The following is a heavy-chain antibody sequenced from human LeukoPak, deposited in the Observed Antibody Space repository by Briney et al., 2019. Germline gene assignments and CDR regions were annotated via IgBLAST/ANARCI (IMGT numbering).Heavy chain of an antibody. CDR2: ISSTGGYT. Sequence: GGSLRLSCAASGFTFSDYYMSWIRQAPGKGLEWISYISSTGGYTNYADSVKGRFTISRDNARNSLYLQMNSLRAEDTAVYYCARDPRYYDSSGYYYVDYYYYYGMDVWGQGTTVTVSS. J-gene: IGHJ6*02. CDR1: GFTFSDYY. D-gene: IGHD3-22*01. CDR3: ARDPRYYDSSGYYYVDYYYYYGMDV. V-gene: IGHV3-11*06.